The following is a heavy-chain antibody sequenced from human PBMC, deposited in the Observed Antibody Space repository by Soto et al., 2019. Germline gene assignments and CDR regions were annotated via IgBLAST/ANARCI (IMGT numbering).Heavy chain of an antibody. CDR2: IYYSGST. CDR3: ATEPDYYHSSGYYGIDY. D-gene: IGHD3-22*01. CDR1: GGSISSSSYY. Sequence: PSETLSLTCTVSGGSISSSSYYWGWIRQPPGKGLEWIGSIYYSGSTYYNPSLKSRVAISVDTSKNQFSLKLSSVTAADTAVYYCATEPDYYHSSGYYGIDYCGQGPLVTVSS. V-gene: IGHV4-39*01. J-gene: IGHJ4*02.